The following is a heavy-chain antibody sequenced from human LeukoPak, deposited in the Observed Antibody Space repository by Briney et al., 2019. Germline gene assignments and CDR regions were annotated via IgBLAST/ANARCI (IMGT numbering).Heavy chain of an antibody. CDR1: GFTFSSYA. Sequence: PGGSLRLSCAASGFTFSSYAMSWVRQAPGKGLEWVSAISGSGGSTYYADSVKGRFTISRDNSKNTLYLQMSSLRAEDTAVYYCARDRGSDDPIDYWGQGTPATVSS. CDR2: ISGSGGST. V-gene: IGHV3-23*01. J-gene: IGHJ4*02. D-gene: IGHD2-15*01. CDR3: ARDRGSDDPIDY.